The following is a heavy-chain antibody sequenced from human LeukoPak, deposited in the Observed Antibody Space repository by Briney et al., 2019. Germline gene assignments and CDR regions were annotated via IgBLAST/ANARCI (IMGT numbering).Heavy chain of an antibody. CDR1: GFTFSTYS. Sequence: GGSLRLSCAASGFTFSTYSMNWVRQAPGEGLEWVSSISSSSSYIYYADSVKGRFTISRDNAKNTLNLQMNSLRAEDTALYYCARSGAPTPDYWGQGTLVIVSS. V-gene: IGHV3-21*01. J-gene: IGHJ4*02. CDR3: ARSGAPTPDY. CDR2: ISSSSSYI. D-gene: IGHD2-15*01.